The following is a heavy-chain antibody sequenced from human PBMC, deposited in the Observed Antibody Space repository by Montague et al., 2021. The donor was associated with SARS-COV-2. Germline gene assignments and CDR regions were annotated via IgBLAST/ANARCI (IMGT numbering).Heavy chain of an antibody. Sequence: SETLSLTCAAYGGSFSAYYCSWLRYCPTSGLEGVSEFNHSGTANYNPSLKRRVSISVDTSKNQFTLKLTFVTAADTAMYYCAKEREVVRAARTLVAFDLWGQGTMVTVSS. J-gene: IGHJ3*01. CDR1: GGSFSAYY. CDR3: AKEREVVRAARTLVAFDL. D-gene: IGHD2-2*01. CDR2: FNHSGTA. V-gene: IGHV4-34*01.